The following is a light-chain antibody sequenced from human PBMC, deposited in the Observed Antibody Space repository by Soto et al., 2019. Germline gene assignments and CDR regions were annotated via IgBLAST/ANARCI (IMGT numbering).Light chain of an antibody. V-gene: IGKV3-15*01. Sequence: EMVMTQSPATLSVSPGDGATLSCRASQSVGSNLAWFQQKPGQAPRLLIYGASTRATGIPARFSGSGSGTEFTLTISSLQSEDFALYYCQQYYNWPRTFGQGTKLEIK. CDR1: QSVGSN. CDR2: GAS. J-gene: IGKJ2*01. CDR3: QQYYNWPRT.